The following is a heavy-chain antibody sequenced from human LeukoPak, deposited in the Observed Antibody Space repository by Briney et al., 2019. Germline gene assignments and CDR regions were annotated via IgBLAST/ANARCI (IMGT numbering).Heavy chain of an antibody. Sequence: ASVKVSCKASGYTFTGYYMHWVRQAPGQGLEWMGWINPNSGGTNYAQKFQGRVTMTRDTSISTAYMELSRLRSDDTAGFYCACRLCRQRGEGDYWGQGTLVTVSS. D-gene: IGHD3-16*01. CDR3: ACRLCRQRGEGDY. CDR2: INPNSGGT. CDR1: GYTFTGYY. V-gene: IGHV1-2*02. J-gene: IGHJ4*02.